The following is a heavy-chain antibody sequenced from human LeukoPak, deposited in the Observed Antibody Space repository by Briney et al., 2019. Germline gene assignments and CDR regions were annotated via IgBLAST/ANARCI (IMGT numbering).Heavy chain of an antibody. CDR3: ARDGKIAVAGSSTD. D-gene: IGHD6-19*01. CDR1: GYTFTSYG. CDR2: ISTYNGNT. J-gene: IGHJ4*02. V-gene: IGHV1-18*01. Sequence: ASVKVSCKASGYTFTSYGISWVRQAPGQGLEWMGWISTYNGNTNYVQKLQGRVTMTTDTSTSTAYMELRSLRSDDTAVYYCARDGKIAVAGSSTDWGQGTLVTVSS.